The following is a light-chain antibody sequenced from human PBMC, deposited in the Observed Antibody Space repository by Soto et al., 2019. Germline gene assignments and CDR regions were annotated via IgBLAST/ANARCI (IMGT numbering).Light chain of an antibody. V-gene: IGKV3-20*01. CDR3: PQYRSSHQVT. Sequence: EIGLTQSPGTLSLSPGERATLSCRASQSVSSSYLAWYQQKPGQAPRLLIYGAFSRATGLPDRFSGSGSGTAFTLTISRLETEAFSVCYCPQYRSSHQVTFGQGTRLEIK. CDR2: GAF. J-gene: IGKJ5*01. CDR1: QSVSSSY.